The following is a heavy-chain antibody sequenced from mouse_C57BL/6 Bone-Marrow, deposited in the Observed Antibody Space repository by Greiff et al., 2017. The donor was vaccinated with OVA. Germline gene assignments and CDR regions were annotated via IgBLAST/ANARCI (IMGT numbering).Heavy chain of an antibody. Sequence: EVKLVESEGGLVQPGSSMKLSCTASGFTFSDYYMAWVRQVPEKGLEWVANINYDGSSTYYLDSLKSRFIISRDNAKNILYLQMSSLKSEDTATYYCARDESKGYYYGSSFWYFDVWGTGTTVTVSS. CDR1: GFTFSDYY. CDR3: ARDESKGYYYGSSFWYFDV. D-gene: IGHD1-1*01. V-gene: IGHV5-16*01. CDR2: INYDGSST. J-gene: IGHJ1*03.